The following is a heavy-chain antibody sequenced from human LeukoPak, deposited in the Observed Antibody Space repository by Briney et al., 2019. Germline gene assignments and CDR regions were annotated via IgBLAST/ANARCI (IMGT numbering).Heavy chain of an antibody. CDR3: ARDRWYTNGWSGDS. CDR1: GFTFSNYW. CDR2: IKQDGSEK. V-gene: IGHV3-7*01. D-gene: IGHD6-19*01. Sequence: PGGSLRLSCEASGFTFSNYWMSWVRQAPGKGLEWVANIKQDGSEKNYVDSVKGRFTISRDNAKNSLYLQMNSLRAEDTAVYFCARDRWYTNGWSGDSWGQGTLVTVSS. J-gene: IGHJ4*02.